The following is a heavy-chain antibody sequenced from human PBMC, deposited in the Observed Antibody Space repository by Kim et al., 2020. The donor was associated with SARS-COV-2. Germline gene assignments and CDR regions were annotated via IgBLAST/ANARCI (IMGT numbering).Heavy chain of an antibody. CDR1: GASFRNYY. CDR3: AWGQDRAKAAY. Sequence: SETLSLTCSVYGASFRNYYSSWFRQPPGKGLEWIGEIHPSGSTSYNPSLQSRVTISIDSSKDDLSLKLTSVTAVDTAVYFCAWGQDRAKAAYWGQGALVT. J-gene: IGHJ4*02. V-gene: IGHV4-34*01. D-gene: IGHD5-18*01. CDR2: IHPSGST.